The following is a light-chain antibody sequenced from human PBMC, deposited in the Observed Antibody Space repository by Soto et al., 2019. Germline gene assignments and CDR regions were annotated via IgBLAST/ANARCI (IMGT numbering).Light chain of an antibody. CDR1: SSNIGAGYD. CDR2: GNS. J-gene: IGLJ2*01. Sequence: QTVVTQPPSVSGAPGQRVTISCTGSSSNIGAGYDVHWYQQLPGTAPKLLIYGNSNRPSGVPDRFSGSKSGTSASLAITGLQAEDEADYYCRSYDSSLSGVVFGGGTKVTVL. CDR3: RSYDSSLSGVV. V-gene: IGLV1-40*01.